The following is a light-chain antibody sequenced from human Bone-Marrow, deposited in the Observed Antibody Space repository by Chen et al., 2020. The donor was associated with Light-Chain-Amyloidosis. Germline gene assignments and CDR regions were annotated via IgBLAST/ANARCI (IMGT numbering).Light chain of an antibody. CDR1: DLPTKY. J-gene: IGLJ2*01. CDR3: RSADSSGTYEVI. CDR2: RDT. Sequence: SYELTQPPSVSVPPGQTARITCSGDDLPTKYAYWYQQKPGQAPVLVIHRDTERPSGISWRFSWASSGTTSTLTISGVPAEDEAGCHCRSADSSGTYEVIFGGGTKLTVL. V-gene: IGLV3-25*03.